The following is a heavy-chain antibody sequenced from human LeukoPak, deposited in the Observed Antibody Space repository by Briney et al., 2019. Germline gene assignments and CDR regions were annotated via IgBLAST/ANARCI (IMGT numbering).Heavy chain of an antibody. CDR2: IYYSGST. CDR1: GGSISSYY. Sequence: SETLSLTCTVSGGSISSYYWSWIRQPPGKGLEWIGYIYYSGSTNYNPSLKSRVTISVDTSKNQFSLKLSSVTAADTAVYYCXXDXGXXXXSPYYYYGMDVWGQGTTVTVSS. CDR3: XXDXGXXXXSPYYYYGMDV. D-gene: IGHD6-6*01. V-gene: IGHV4-59*01. J-gene: IGHJ6*02.